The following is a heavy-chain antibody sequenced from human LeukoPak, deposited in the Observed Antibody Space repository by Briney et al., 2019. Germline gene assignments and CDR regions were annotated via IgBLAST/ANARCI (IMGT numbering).Heavy chain of an antibody. D-gene: IGHD5-18*01. J-gene: IGHJ4*02. CDR2: IIPIFGTA. Sequence: GASVKVSCKASGGTFSSYAISWVRQAPGQGGEWMGRIIPIFGTANYAQKFQGRVTITTDESTSTAYMELSSLRSEDTAVYYCARCRIVLIDTAMVNGYFDYWGQGTLVTVSS. V-gene: IGHV1-69*05. CDR1: GGTFSSYA. CDR3: ARCRIVLIDTAMVNGYFDY.